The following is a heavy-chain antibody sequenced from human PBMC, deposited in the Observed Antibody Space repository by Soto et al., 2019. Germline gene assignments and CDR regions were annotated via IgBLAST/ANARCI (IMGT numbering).Heavy chain of an antibody. V-gene: IGHV1-69*10. Sequence: ASVKVSCKTSGDNFKKNVFTWVRQAPGQGLEWMGGTIPALGKTRYIEKFQGRVTITVDDATRTVYMEVRDLTSEDTAIYYCARGPFRPSAMDVWGQGTTVTVSS. D-gene: IGHD3-10*01. CDR2: TIPALGKT. J-gene: IGHJ6*02. CDR1: GDNFKKNV. CDR3: ARGPFRPSAMDV.